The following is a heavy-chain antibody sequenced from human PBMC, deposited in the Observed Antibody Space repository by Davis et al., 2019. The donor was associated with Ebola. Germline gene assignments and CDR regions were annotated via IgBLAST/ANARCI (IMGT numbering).Heavy chain of an antibody. CDR3: ARGGAIFGVVIIPLDY. CDR2: INPSGGST. CDR1: GYTFTSYY. D-gene: IGHD3-3*01. Sequence: SVTVSRLASGYTFTSYYMHWVRQAPGQGLEWMGIINPSGGSTSYAQKFQGRITMTRDTSTSTVHMELSSLRSEDTAVYYCARGGAIFGVVIIPLDYWGQGTLVTVSS. J-gene: IGHJ4*02. V-gene: IGHV1-46*01.